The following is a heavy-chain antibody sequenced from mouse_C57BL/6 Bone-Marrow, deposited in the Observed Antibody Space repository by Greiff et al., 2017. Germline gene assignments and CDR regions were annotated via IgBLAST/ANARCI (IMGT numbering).Heavy chain of an antibody. V-gene: IGHV1-80*01. CDR1: GYAFSSYW. Sequence: VHVKQSGAELVKPGASVKMSCKASGYAFSSYWMNWVKQRPGKSLEWIGQIYPGDGDTNYNEKFKGKATLTADKSSSTAYMQLSSLTSEDSAVYFCARNNYACIAYWGQGTPVTVSA. D-gene: IGHD5-2*01. J-gene: IGHJ3*01. CDR3: ARNNYACIAY. CDR2: IYPGDGDT.